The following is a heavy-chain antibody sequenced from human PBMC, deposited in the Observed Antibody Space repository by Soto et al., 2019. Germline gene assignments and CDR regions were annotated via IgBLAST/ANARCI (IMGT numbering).Heavy chain of an antibody. CDR1: GGSFDGYY. CDR3: ARGVDSWSGYLF. D-gene: IGHD3-3*01. J-gene: IGHJ4*02. CDR2: IHHSGST. Sequence: SETLSLTCALYGGSFDGYYWCWIRQSPGKGLEWIGEIHHSGSTKYNPSLKSRVSLSVDTSTKQFSLKMTSMTAADRGVHYCARGVDSWSGYLFWGQGTPVTVSS. V-gene: IGHV4-34*01.